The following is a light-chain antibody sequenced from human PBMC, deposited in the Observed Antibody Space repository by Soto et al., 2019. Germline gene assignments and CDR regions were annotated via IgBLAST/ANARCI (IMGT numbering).Light chain of an antibody. V-gene: IGLV1-40*01. Sequence: QSVLTQPPSVSGAPGQKVTISCTGSSSNIGAGYNVHWYQQIPGTAPKLLIYADSHRPSGVPDRFSGSKSGTSASLAITGLQAEDEADYYCQSYDSGLSGSVFGGGTKLTVL. J-gene: IGLJ2*01. CDR2: ADS. CDR1: SSNIGAGYN. CDR3: QSYDSGLSGSV.